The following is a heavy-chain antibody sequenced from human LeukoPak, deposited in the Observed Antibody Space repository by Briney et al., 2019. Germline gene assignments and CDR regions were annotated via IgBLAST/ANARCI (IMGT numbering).Heavy chain of an antibody. V-gene: IGHV1-2*02. D-gene: IGHD6-13*01. CDR1: GYTFTGYY. CDR3: ATGFSSWYLSPYYLEY. J-gene: IGHJ4*02. Sequence: GASVKVSCKASGYTFTGYYMHWVRQVPGQALEWMGWINPNSGGTNYAQKFQGRVTMTRDTSITTAYMELSRLRSDDTAVYYCATGFSSWYLSPYYLEYCGQGTPVTVSS. CDR2: INPNSGGT.